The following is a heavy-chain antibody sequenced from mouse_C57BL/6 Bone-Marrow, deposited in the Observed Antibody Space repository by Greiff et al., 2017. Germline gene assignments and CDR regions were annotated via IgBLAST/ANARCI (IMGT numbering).Heavy chain of an antibody. D-gene: IGHD3-2*02. Sequence: EVQLQQSGPELLKPGASVKISCKASGYTFTDYYMNWVKQSHGKSLEWIGDINPNNGGTSYNQKFKGKATSTVDKSSSTAYMELRSLTAEDSAVYYCARVQLRCYWYFDVWGTGTTVTVSS. CDR3: ARVQLRCYWYFDV. CDR1: GYTFTDYY. J-gene: IGHJ1*03. V-gene: IGHV1-26*01. CDR2: INPNNGGT.